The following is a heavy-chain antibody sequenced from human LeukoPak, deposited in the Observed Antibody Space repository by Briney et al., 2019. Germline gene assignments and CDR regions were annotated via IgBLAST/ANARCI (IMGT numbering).Heavy chain of an antibody. J-gene: IGHJ6*03. CDR2: IIPIFGTA. CDR1: GYTFTSYA. V-gene: IGHV1-69*06. Sequence: SVKVSCKASGYTFTSYAISWVRQAPGQGLEWMGGIIPIFGTANYAQKFQGRVTITADKSTSTAYMELSSLRSEDTAVYYCARVLTYYYYMDVWGKGTTVTVSS. CDR3: ARVLTYYYYMDV.